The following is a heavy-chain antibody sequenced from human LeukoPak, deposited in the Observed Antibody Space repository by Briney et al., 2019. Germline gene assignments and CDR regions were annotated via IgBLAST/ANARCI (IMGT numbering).Heavy chain of an antibody. V-gene: IGHV3-23*01. Sequence: PGGSLRLSCAASGFTFSSYAMSWVRQAPGKGLEWVSAISGSGGSTYYADSVKGRFTISRDNSKNTLYLQMNSLRAEDTAVYYCAKDARRYCSSTSCSEDYWGQGTLVTVSS. D-gene: IGHD2-2*01. CDR1: GFTFSSYA. CDR2: ISGSGGST. CDR3: AKDARRYCSSTSCSEDY. J-gene: IGHJ4*02.